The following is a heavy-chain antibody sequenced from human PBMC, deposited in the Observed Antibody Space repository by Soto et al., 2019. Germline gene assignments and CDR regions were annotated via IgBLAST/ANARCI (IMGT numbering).Heavy chain of an antibody. J-gene: IGHJ6*02. CDR3: ARDIEAAGYYYGMHV. D-gene: IGHD6-13*01. CDR2: ISAYNGNT. CDR1: GYTFTSYG. Sequence: ASVKVSCKASGYTFTSYGISWVRQAPGQGLEWMGWISAYNGNTNYAQKLQGRVTMTTDTSTSTAYMELRSLRSDDTAVYYCARDIEAAGYYYGMHVSGPGTTVTVYS. V-gene: IGHV1-18*01.